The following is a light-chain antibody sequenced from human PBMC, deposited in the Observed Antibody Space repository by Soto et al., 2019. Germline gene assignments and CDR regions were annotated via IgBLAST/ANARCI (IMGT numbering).Light chain of an antibody. CDR2: DVS. J-gene: IGLJ1*01. V-gene: IGLV2-14*01. CDR1: SSDVGGYNY. CDR3: SSYTSSSTLD. Sequence: HSVLTQPASVSGFPGQSITISCTGTSSDVGGYNYVSWYQQHPGKAPKLMIYDVSNRPSGVSNRFSGSKSGNTASLTISGLQAEDEADYYCSSYTSSSTLDFGTGTKVTVL.